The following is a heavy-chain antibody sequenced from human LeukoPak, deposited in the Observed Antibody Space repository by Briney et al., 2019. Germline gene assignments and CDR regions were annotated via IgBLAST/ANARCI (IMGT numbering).Heavy chain of an antibody. CDR3: VRDFSLTRLERPFDY. CDR1: GFTFSISW. V-gene: IGHV3-74*01. D-gene: IGHD1-1*01. J-gene: IGHJ4*02. CDR2: INSDGSST. Sequence: GGSLRLSCAASGFTFSISWMHWVRQAPGKGLAWVSHINSDGSSTDYADSVRGRFTISRDNAKNSLYLQMNSLRVEDTAMYYCVRDFSLTRLERPFDYWGQGTLVTVSS.